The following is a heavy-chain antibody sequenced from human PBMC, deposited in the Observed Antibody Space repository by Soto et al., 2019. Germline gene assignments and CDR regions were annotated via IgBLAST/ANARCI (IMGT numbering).Heavy chain of an antibody. Sequence: EVQLVETGGGLVQPGGSLRLSCAASGFTVSSNFMSWVRQAPGKGLEWVSVISGSGGSTYYADSVKGRFTISRDNSKNTLYLQMNSLRAEDTAVYYCAKSNSDGSGSPLDYYYGMDVWGQGTTVTVSS. CDR1: GFTVSSNF. CDR2: ISGSGGST. V-gene: IGHV3-23*04. J-gene: IGHJ6*02. CDR3: AKSNSDGSGSPLDYYYGMDV. D-gene: IGHD3-10*01.